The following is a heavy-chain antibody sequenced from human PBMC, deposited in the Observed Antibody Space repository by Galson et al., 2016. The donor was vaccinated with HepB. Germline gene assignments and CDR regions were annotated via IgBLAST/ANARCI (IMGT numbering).Heavy chain of an antibody. J-gene: IGHJ4*02. V-gene: IGHV3-9*01. D-gene: IGHD6-19*01. CDR2: VRWNRGRL. CDR1: GFRFDEYA. Sequence: SLRLSCEASGFRFDEYAIHWVRQAPGKGLEWVSGVRWNRGRLGYADSVKGRFTISRDNAKNSLYLQMNSLRAEDTALYYCVKDKTSGYSSGWYYFDYWGQGTLVTVSS. CDR3: VKDKTSGYSSGWYYFDY.